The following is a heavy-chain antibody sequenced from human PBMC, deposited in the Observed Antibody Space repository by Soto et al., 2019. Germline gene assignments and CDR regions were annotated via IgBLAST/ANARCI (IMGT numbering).Heavy chain of an antibody. J-gene: IGHJ1*01. Sequence: QVLQVQSGAEVKKPGSLVKVSCKVSGGTFSNYAFNWVRQPPGQGLEWIGRIMPFLGTASYAQNFQGRVTVTADESTSTVYMELRSLRSEDTAMYYCASHCSDGSCYEGEYFQHWGQGTLVTVSS. D-gene: IGHD2-15*01. CDR1: GGTFSNYA. CDR3: ASHCSDGSCYEGEYFQH. CDR2: IMPFLGTA. V-gene: IGHV1-69*11.